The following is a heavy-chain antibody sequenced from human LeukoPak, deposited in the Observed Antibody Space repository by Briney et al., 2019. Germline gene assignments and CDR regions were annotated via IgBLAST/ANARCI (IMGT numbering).Heavy chain of an antibody. CDR3: ARAEGSGSGAYTLDY. D-gene: IGHD3-10*01. Sequence: SETLSLTCTVSGGSISNYFRSWIRQPAGKGLEWIGHIYTSGTTHYNPSLKSRVTISLDTSKSQFSLQLNSVTAADTAVYYCARAEGSGSGAYTLDYWGQGILVTVSS. CDR1: GGSISNYF. V-gene: IGHV4-4*07. J-gene: IGHJ4*02. CDR2: IYTSGTT.